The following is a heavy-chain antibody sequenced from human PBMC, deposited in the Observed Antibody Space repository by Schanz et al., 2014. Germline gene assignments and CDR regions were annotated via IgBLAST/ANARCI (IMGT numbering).Heavy chain of an antibody. J-gene: IGHJ3*02. V-gene: IGHV4-39*01. CDR2: IYYTGTT. CDR3: ARRDNYLSAFDI. D-gene: IGHD4-4*01. CDR1: GASISGSSDY. Sequence: QLQLQESGPGLVKPSETLSLTCTVSGASISGSSDYWGWIRQSPGKGLEWIGNIYYTGTTYYNPSPKGRVPISVNTPKNKLSLKLTSVAAADTAVFYCARRDNYLSAFDIWGQGTMVTVSS.